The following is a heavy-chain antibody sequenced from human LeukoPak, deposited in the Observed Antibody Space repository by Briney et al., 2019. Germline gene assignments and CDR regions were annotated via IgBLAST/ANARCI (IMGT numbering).Heavy chain of an antibody. J-gene: IGHJ4*02. CDR1: GFIFSSYW. CDR2: IKQDGSEK. CDR3: ARSAYYYDNL. V-gene: IGHV3-7*01. D-gene: IGHD3-22*01. Sequence: PGGSLRLSCAASGFIFSSYWMSWVRQAPGKGLEWVANIKQDGSEKYYVDSVKGRFTISRDNAKNSLYLRMNSLRAEDTAVYYCARSAYYYDNLWGQGTLVTVSS.